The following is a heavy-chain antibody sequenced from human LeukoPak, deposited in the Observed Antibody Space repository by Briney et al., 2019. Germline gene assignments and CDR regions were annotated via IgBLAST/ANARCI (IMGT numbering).Heavy chain of an antibody. CDR1: GFTFSSYG. CDR3: ARGSPGGQLVLDY. CDR2: IWYDGSNK. V-gene: IGHV3-33*01. D-gene: IGHD6-13*01. J-gene: IGHJ4*02. Sequence: QTGGSLRLSCAASGFTFSSYGMHWVRQAPGKGLEWVAVIWYDGSNKYYADSVKGRFTISRDNSKNTLYLQMNSLRAEDTAVYYCARGSPGGQLVLDYWGQGTLVTVSS.